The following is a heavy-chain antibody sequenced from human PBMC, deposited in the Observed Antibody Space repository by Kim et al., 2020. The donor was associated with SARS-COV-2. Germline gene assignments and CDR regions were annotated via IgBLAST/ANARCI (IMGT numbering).Heavy chain of an antibody. CDR3: ARRDDDFRFDY. D-gene: IGHD3-16*01. Sequence: TSYSPSFQGQVTISADKSISTAYLQWSSLRASDTAMYYCARRDDDFRFDYWGQGTLVTVSS. J-gene: IGHJ4*02. CDR2: T. V-gene: IGHV5-51*01.